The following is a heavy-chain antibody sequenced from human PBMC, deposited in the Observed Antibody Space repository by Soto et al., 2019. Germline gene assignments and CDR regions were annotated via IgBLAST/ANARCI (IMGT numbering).Heavy chain of an antibody. CDR2: IIHIFGIA. Sequence: ASVKVSCKASGGTFSSYTISWVRQAPGQGLEWMGRIIHIFGIANYAQKFQGRVTITADKSTSTAYMELSSLRSEDTAVYYCARGPKETRGYSYGAHYYYYYYMDVWGKGTTVTVSS. CDR3: ARGPKETRGYSYGAHYYYYYYMDV. J-gene: IGHJ6*03. D-gene: IGHD5-18*01. CDR1: GGTFSSYT. V-gene: IGHV1-69*02.